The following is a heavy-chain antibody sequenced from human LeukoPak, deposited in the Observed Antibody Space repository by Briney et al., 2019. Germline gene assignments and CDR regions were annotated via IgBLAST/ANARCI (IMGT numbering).Heavy chain of an antibody. J-gene: IGHJ4*02. CDR1: GGTFSSYS. Sequence: SVKVSCKASGGTFSSYSISWVRQAPGQGLEWMGRIITILGIANYAQTSHGRLPITADNSTSTPYMELSSLRSADTAVYYCARDCPNYDSSGYYFDYWGQGTLVTVSS. CDR3: ARDCPNYDSSGYYFDY. V-gene: IGHV1-69*04. D-gene: IGHD3-22*01. CDR2: IITILGIA.